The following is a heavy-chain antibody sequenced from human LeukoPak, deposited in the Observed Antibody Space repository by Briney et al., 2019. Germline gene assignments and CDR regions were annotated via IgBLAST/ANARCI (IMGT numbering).Heavy chain of an antibody. CDR2: ITTRSSYI. CDR1: GFIFSSYN. CDR3: AKDYFRRYYDSSAKSPDFDY. Sequence: GGSLRLSCAASGFIFSSYNMNWVRQTPGKGLEWVSSITTRSSYIDYADSVKGRFTISRDNAKNSLYLQMNSLRAEDTAVYYCAKDYFRRYYDSSAKSPDFDYWGQGTLVTVSS. J-gene: IGHJ4*02. V-gene: IGHV3-21*04. D-gene: IGHD3-22*01.